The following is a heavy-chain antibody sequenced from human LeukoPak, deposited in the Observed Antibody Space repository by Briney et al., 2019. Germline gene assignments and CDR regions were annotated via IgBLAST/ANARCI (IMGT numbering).Heavy chain of an antibody. Sequence: SETLSLTCTVSGGSISSYYWSWIRQPPGKGLEWIGYIYYSGSTNYNPSLKSRVTISVDTSKNQFSLKLSSVTAADTAVYYCARRPMVRGVMGWFDPWGQGTLVTVSS. V-gene: IGHV4-59*08. CDR2: IYYSGST. CDR1: GGSISSYY. CDR3: ARRPMVRGVMGWFDP. J-gene: IGHJ5*02. D-gene: IGHD3-10*01.